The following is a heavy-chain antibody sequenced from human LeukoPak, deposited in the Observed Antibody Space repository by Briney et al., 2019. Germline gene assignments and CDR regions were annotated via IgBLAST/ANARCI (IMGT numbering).Heavy chain of an antibody. V-gene: IGHV3-7*05. J-gene: IGHJ4*02. Sequence: TGGSLRLSCAASGFTFSSNWMTWVRQAPGKGLEWVANINQDGSERYYVDSVKGRFTVSRENAKNSLFLQMRSLRVEDTAVYYCARNFDWGQGTLVTVSS. CDR3: ARNFD. CDR2: INQDGSER. CDR1: GFTFSSNW.